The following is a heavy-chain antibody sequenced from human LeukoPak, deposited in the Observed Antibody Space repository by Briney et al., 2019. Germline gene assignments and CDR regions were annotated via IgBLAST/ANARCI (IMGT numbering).Heavy chain of an antibody. CDR1: GYSFTTYW. CDR2: IYPGDSDT. V-gene: IGHV5-51*01. Sequence: GEPLKISCKGSGYSFTTYWIAWVRQMPGKGLEWMGIIYPGDSDTRYSPSFQGQVTISVDKSVSAAYLQWSSLKASDTAMYYCASPPTRECSSISCPLSYWGQGTLVTASS. CDR3: ASPPTRECSSISCPLSY. D-gene: IGHD2-2*01. J-gene: IGHJ4*02.